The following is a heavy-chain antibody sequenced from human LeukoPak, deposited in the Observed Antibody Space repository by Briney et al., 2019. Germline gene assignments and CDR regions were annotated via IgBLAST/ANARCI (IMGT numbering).Heavy chain of an antibody. CDR2: IYYSGST. Sequence: SETLSLTCTVAGGSISSYYWSWLRQPPGKGLEWSGYIYYSGSTNYNPSLKSRVTISVDTSKNQFSLKLSSVTAADTAVYYCARLLGYCSSTSCSPDNWFDHWGQGTLVTVSS. D-gene: IGHD2-2*01. V-gene: IGHV4-59*01. CDR1: GGSISSYY. J-gene: IGHJ5*02. CDR3: ARLLGYCSSTSCSPDNWFDH.